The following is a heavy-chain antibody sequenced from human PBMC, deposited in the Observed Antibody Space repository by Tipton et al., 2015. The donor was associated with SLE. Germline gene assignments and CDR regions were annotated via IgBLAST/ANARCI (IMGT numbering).Heavy chain of an antibody. CDR1: GFTFSSYG. D-gene: IGHD3-9*01. CDR2: IRYDGSNK. CDR3: TTHRGDILTGYWLNYFDY. J-gene: IGHJ4*02. Sequence: SLRLSCAASGFTFSSYGMHWVRQAPGKGLEWVAFIRYDGSNKYYADSVKGRFTISRDDSKNTLYLQMNSLKTEDTAVYYCTTHRGDILTGYWLNYFDYWGQGTLVTVSS. V-gene: IGHV3-30*02.